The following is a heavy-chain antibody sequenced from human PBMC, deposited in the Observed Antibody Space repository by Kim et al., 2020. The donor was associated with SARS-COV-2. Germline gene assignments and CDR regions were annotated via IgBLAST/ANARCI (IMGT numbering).Heavy chain of an antibody. Sequence: SETLSLTCTVSGGSISSSSYYWGWIRQPPGKGLEWIGRIYYSGSTYYNPSLKSRVTISVDTSKNQFSLKLSSVTAADTAVYYCARLLVVFGYSSVAAAEREFDYWGQGTLINVSS. J-gene: IGHJ4*02. CDR3: ARLLVVFGYSSVAAAEREFDY. V-gene: IGHV4-39*01. CDR2: IYYSGST. D-gene: IGHD6-13*01. CDR1: GGSISSSSYY.